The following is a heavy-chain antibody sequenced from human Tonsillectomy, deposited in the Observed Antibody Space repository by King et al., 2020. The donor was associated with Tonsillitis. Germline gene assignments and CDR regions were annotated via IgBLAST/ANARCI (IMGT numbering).Heavy chain of an antibody. Sequence: VQLVESGGGLVKPGGSLRLSCAASGFTFNNAWMSWVRQAPGKGLEWVGRIKSKADGGTIDYGAPVKGKFTISRDDSKNTLYLQMDSLKTEDTAVYYCTTTGGATIDFWSGFITDDYWGQGTLVTVSS. CDR1: GFTFNNAW. CDR2: IKSKADGGTI. J-gene: IGHJ4*02. V-gene: IGHV3-15*01. CDR3: TTTGGATIDFWSGFITDDY. D-gene: IGHD3-3*01.